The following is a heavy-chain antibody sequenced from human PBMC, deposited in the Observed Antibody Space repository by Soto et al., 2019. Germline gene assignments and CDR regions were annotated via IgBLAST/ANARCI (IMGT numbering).Heavy chain of an antibody. CDR2: IRFDGSTA. J-gene: IGHJ4*02. V-gene: IGHV3-33*01. CDR1: GFVFRTFR. CDR3: VRDRPNTESLTGYFDT. Sequence: AGGCLRLSCEAAGFVFRTFRMHWVRRAPGKGLEWLATIRFDGSTARYGESVRGRFKISRDNSMNTLYLQLDRLRVEDTAVYYCVRDRPNTESLTGYFDTWGQGTLVTVSS. D-gene: IGHD3-9*01.